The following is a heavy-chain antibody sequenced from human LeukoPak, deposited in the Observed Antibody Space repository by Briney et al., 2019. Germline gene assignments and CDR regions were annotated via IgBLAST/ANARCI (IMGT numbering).Heavy chain of an antibody. Sequence: GGSLRLSCAASGFTVSSNYMSWVRQAPGKGLEWVAVISYDGSNKYYADSVKGRFTISRDNSKNTLYLQMNSLRAEDTAVYYCARGGGSIAVADDDYFDYWGQGTLVTVSS. J-gene: IGHJ4*02. CDR1: GFTVSSNY. D-gene: IGHD6-19*01. CDR3: ARGGGSIAVADDDYFDY. CDR2: ISYDGSNK. V-gene: IGHV3-30-3*01.